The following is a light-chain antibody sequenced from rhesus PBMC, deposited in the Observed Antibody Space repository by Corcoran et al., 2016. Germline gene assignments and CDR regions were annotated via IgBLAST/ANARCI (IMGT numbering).Light chain of an antibody. V-gene: IGKV1-19*01. CDR2: YAS. Sequence: DIQMTQSPSSLSASVGDKVIITRHASQGISSWLAWYQQKPGKAPKPLIYYASNLQSGVPSRFSGSGSRTDYTLTISSLQPEDFATYYCQQYDGLPLTFGGGTKVELK. J-gene: IGKJ4*01. CDR3: QQYDGLPLT. CDR1: QGISSW.